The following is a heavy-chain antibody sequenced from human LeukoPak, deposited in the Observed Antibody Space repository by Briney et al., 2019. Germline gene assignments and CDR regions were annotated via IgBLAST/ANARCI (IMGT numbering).Heavy chain of an antibody. Sequence: GGSLRLSCAASGIILSSYWMSWVRQAPGKGLEWVSAISGSGGSTYYADSVKGRFTISRDNSKNTLYLQMNSLRAEDTAVYYCAKRSGMYYYDSSGYAYWGQGTLVTVSS. CDR2: ISGSGGST. CDR3: AKRSGMYYYDSSGYAY. V-gene: IGHV3-23*01. CDR1: GIILSSYW. J-gene: IGHJ4*02. D-gene: IGHD3-22*01.